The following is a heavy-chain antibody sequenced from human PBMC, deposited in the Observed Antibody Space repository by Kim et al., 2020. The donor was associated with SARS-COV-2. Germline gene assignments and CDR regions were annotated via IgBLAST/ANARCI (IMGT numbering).Heavy chain of an antibody. D-gene: IGHD1-26*01. CDR1: GRSISGTTYS. Sequence: SETLSLTCSVSGRSISGTTYSWVWMRQPPGQEREWIGTIFSGGNTYYNPTLQSRVTVSVDTTKNQFSLNLSSATAADTAVYSCAVILRGNLWGQGTLDTVSS. CDR3: AVILRGNL. V-gene: IGHV4-39*01. CDR2: IFSGGNT. J-gene: IGHJ4*02.